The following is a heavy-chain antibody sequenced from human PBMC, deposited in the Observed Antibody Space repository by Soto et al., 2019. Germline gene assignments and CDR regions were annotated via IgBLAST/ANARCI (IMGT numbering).Heavy chain of an antibody. Sequence: QVQLVQSGAEVKKPGSSVKVSCKASGGTFSSYAISWVRQAPGQGLEWMGGIIPIFGTANYAQKFQGRVTITAAESTTSAYRERRRLGTEDTAVCSCARALVLVRAGLPRGRSTDIYYCYGMDVWGQGTTVTVSS. CDR3: ARALVLVRAGLPRGRSTDIYYCYGMDV. CDR1: GGTFSSYA. V-gene: IGHV1-69*12. J-gene: IGHJ6*02. CDR2: IIPIFGTA. D-gene: IGHD2-2*01.